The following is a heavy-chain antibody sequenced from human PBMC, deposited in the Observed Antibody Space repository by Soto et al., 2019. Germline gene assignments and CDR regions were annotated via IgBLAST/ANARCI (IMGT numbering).Heavy chain of an antibody. V-gene: IGHV1-69*06. CDR3: ARAVVEEVRGVIGYYYGMDV. J-gene: IGHJ6*02. CDR2: IIPIFGTA. D-gene: IGHD3-10*01. CDR1: GGTFSSYA. Sequence: GASVKVSCKASGGTFSSYAISWVRQAPGQGLEWMGGIIPIFGTANYAQKFQGRVTITADKSTSTAYMELGSLRSEDTAVYYCARAVVEEVRGVIGYYYGMDVWGQGTTVTVSS.